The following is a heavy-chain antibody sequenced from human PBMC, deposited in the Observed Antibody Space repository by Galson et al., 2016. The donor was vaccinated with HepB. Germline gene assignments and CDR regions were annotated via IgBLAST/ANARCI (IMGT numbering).Heavy chain of an antibody. CDR3: AKERIAGITLDRGVMTSRLADV. D-gene: IGHD3-10*01. Sequence: SLRLSCAASGFTFNTYAMHWVRQAPGRGLEWVAVISYDGSNKRYADSVEGRLTISRDNSKSTLYLQMHSPRAEDTAVYYCAKERIAGITLDRGVMTSRLADVWGQGTTVTVSS. CDR2: ISYDGSNK. J-gene: IGHJ6*02. V-gene: IGHV3-30-3*01. CDR1: GFTFNTYA.